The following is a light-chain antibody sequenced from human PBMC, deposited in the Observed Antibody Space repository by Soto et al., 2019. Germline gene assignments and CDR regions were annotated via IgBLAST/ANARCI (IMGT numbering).Light chain of an antibody. CDR3: SAFTSRSTLV. Sequence: QSALTQPASVSGSPGQSITISCTGTSSDVGGYSYVSWYQQHPGKAPKLKINDVSNRPSGVSERFSGSKSGNTASLTISGLQAEDEADYYCSAFTSRSTLVFGGGTKVTVL. V-gene: IGLV2-14*01. CDR1: SSDVGGYSY. J-gene: IGLJ2*01. CDR2: DVS.